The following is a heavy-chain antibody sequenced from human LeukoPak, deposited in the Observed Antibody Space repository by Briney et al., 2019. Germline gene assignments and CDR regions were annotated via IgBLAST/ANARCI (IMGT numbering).Heavy chain of an antibody. D-gene: IGHD2-2*01. CDR1: GFTFSDYY. Sequence: GSLRLSCAASGFTFSDYYMSWIRQAPGKGLEWVSYISSSGSTIYYADSVKGRFTISRDNSKNTLYLQMNSLRAEDTAVYYCAKFLPAAKVPDAFDIWGQGTMVTVSS. V-gene: IGHV3-11*01. CDR3: AKFLPAAKVPDAFDI. CDR2: ISSSGSTI. J-gene: IGHJ3*02.